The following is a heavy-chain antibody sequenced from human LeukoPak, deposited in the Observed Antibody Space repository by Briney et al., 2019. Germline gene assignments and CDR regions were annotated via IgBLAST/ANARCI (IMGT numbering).Heavy chain of an antibody. CDR2: ANPRNGGT. Sequence: ASVKVSCKASGYDFTGYYVHWVRQAPGHGFEWMGWANPRNGGTHYAQKFQGRVTITGDTSITTAYMELGSLTSDDTAVYYCATGAQYGLWGVPYFYYMHVWGKGTTVTVSS. CDR3: ATGAQYGLWGVPYFYYMHV. D-gene: IGHD3-10*01. CDR1: GYDFTGYY. V-gene: IGHV1-2*02. J-gene: IGHJ6*03.